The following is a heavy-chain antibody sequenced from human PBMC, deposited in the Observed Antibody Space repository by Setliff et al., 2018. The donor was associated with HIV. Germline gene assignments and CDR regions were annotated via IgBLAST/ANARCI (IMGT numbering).Heavy chain of an antibody. CDR3: ARHDSGGHYSLDY. CDR1: GYSISSGYY. CDR2: IYHSGTT. Sequence: PSETLSLTCAVSGYSISSGYYWGWIRQPPGKGLEWVGSIYHSGTTYYNPSLKSRVTISVDTSKNQFSLKLSSVTAADTAVYYCARHDSGGHYSLDYWGQGTLVTVSS. V-gene: IGHV4-38-2*01. D-gene: IGHD3-22*01. J-gene: IGHJ4*02.